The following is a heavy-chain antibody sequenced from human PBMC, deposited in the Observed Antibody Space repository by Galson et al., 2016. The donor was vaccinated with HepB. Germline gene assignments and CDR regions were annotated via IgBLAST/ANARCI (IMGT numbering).Heavy chain of an antibody. J-gene: IGHJ4*02. CDR1: GYTFTSYY. Sequence: SVKVSCKASGYTFTSYYMHWVRQAPGQGLEWMGIINPDIDNTNYAQKFQGRVAMTRDTSTSTVYMRLSSLRSGDTAVYYCARQSSGWYGRSLDYWGQGTLVTVSS. CDR3: ARQSSGWYGRSLDY. D-gene: IGHD6-19*01. CDR2: INPDIDNT. V-gene: IGHV1-46*01.